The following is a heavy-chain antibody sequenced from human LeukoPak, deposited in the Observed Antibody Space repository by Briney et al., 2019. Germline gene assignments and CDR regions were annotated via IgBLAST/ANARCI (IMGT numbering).Heavy chain of an antibody. J-gene: IGHJ4*02. D-gene: IGHD4-17*01. Sequence: ASVKVSCKASGGTFSSYAISWVRQAPGQGLEWMGRIIPIFGTANYAQKFQGRVTITTDESTSTAYMELSSLRSEDTAVYYCARDRTVTTALDYWGQGPWSPSPQ. CDR1: GGTFSSYA. V-gene: IGHV1-69*05. CDR3: ARDRTVTTALDY. CDR2: IIPIFGTA.